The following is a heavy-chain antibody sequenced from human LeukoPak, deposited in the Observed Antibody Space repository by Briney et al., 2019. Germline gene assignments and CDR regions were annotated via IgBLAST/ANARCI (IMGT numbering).Heavy chain of an antibody. CDR3: ARGVRSGYYLGVGFDY. J-gene: IGHJ4*02. CDR1: GGSFSGYY. Sequence: SETQSLTCAVYGGSFSGYYWSWIRQPPGKGLEWIGEINHSGSTNYNPSLKSRVTISVDTSKNQFSLKLSSVTAADTAVYYCARGVRSGYYLGVGFDYWGQGTLVTVSS. D-gene: IGHD3-22*01. V-gene: IGHV4-34*01. CDR2: INHSGST.